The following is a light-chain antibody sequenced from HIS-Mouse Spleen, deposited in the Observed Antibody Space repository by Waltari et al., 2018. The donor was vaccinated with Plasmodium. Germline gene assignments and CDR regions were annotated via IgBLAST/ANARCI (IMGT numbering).Light chain of an antibody. V-gene: IGLV2-8*01. J-gene: IGLJ2*01. CDR2: EVS. CDR1: SSDVGGYNY. CDR3: SSYAGSNNLV. Sequence: QSALTQPLSASGSPGQSVTISCTGTSSDVGGYNYVSWYQQHPGKAPKLMIYEVSKRPSGVPDRLSGSKSGNTASLTVSGLQAEDEADYYCSSYAGSNNLVFGGGTKLTVL.